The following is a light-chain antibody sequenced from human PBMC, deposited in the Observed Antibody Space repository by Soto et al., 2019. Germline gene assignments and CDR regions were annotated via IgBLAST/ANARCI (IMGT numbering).Light chain of an antibody. V-gene: IGKV1-8*01. CDR1: QGISSY. Sequence: AIRMTQSPSSLSASTGDRVTITCRASQGISSYLAWYQQKPGKSTKLLIYAASTLQSGVPSRFSGSGSGTDFTLTISCLQSEDFATYYCQQYYSYTPYTFGQGTKLEIK. CDR3: QQYYSYTPYT. J-gene: IGKJ2*01. CDR2: AAS.